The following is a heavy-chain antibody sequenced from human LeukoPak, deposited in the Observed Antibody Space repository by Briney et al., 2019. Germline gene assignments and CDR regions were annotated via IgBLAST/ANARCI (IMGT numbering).Heavy chain of an antibody. CDR3: ARVEIEMAAMDY. V-gene: IGHV1-2*02. Sequence: GASVKVSCKASGYTFTGYSMHWVRQAPGQGLEWMGWISPNSDVTNYAQKFQGRVTLTRDTSISTAYMELSRLRSDDTAVYYCARVEIEMAAMDYWGQGSLVTVSS. J-gene: IGHJ4*02. D-gene: IGHD5-24*01. CDR2: ISPNSDVT. CDR1: GYTFTGYS.